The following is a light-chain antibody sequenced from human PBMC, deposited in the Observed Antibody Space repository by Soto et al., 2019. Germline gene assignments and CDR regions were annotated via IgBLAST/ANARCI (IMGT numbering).Light chain of an antibody. V-gene: IGLV2-23*01. CDR1: SSDVGSSNL. J-gene: IGLJ3*02. CDR3: CSYAGSSTWV. CDR2: EGS. Sequence: QLVLTQPASVSASPGQSITISCTGTSSDVGSSNLVSWYQQHPGKAPKLMIYEGSKRPSGVSDRFSGSKTGNTASLTISGLQAEDEGDYYCCSYAGSSTWVFGGGTKLTVL.